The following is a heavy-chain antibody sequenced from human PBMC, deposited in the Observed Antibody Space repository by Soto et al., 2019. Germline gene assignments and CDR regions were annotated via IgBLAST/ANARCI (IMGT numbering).Heavy chain of an antibody. CDR3: ARSGEAYYDVLTGYYKGSWFDP. J-gene: IGHJ5*02. V-gene: IGHV1-69*01. D-gene: IGHD3-9*01. CDR2: IIPLFGTT. Sequence: QVQLVQSGAEVRRTGSSVKVSCKASGGSFSYYAFSWVRQGPGQGLEWMGGIIPLFGTTKYAQTVQGRVTITADESTKIVYMELSSLRSEDTAVYYCARSGEAYYDVLTGYYKGSWFDPSGQGTLVTVSS. CDR1: GGSFSYYA.